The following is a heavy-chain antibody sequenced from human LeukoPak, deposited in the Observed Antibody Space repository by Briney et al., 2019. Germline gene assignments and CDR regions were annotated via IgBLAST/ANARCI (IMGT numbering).Heavy chain of an antibody. CDR2: INPYSGGT. J-gene: IGHJ5*02. D-gene: IGHD6-13*01. V-gene: IGHV1-2*02. CDR1: GYIFTTYY. CDR3: ARDGQYSSSSDWFDP. Sequence: ASVKVSCKASGYIFTTYYMHWVRQVPGQGLEWMGWINPYSGGTNYAQRFEGRVTMTRDTSISTAYMELSRLISDDTAVCYCARDGQYSSSSDWFDPWGQGTLVTVSS.